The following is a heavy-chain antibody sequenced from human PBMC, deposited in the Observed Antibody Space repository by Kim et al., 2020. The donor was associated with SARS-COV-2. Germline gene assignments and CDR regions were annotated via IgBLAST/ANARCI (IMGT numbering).Heavy chain of an antibody. J-gene: IGHJ5*02. CDR2: IYYSGST. Sequence: SETLSLTCTVSGGSISSGGYYWSWIRQHPGKGLEWIGYIYYSGSTYYNPSLKSRVTISVDTSKNQFSLKLSSVTAADTAVYYCARGKGDGSSWYDRRDNWFDPWGQGTLVTVSS. D-gene: IGHD6-13*01. CDR1: GGSISSGGYY. V-gene: IGHV4-31*03. CDR3: ARGKGDGSSWYDRRDNWFDP.